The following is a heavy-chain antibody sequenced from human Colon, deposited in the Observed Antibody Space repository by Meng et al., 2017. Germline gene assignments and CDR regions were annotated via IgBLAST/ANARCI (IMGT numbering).Heavy chain of an antibody. V-gene: IGHV3-7*01. CDR2: IKHDGSEE. Sequence: GESLKISCAASGFSFSSNFMSWVRQAPGKGLEWVASIKHDGSEEGYVDSVKGRFTISRDNTKNSLYLQMNSLRAEDTAVYYCAKNRVGHDLWGQGMLVTVSS. CDR3: AKNRVGHDL. J-gene: IGHJ5*02. CDR1: GFSFSSNF. D-gene: IGHD1-26*01.